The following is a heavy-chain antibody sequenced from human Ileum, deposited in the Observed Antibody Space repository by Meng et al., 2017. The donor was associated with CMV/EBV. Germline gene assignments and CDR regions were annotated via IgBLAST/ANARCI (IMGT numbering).Heavy chain of an antibody. V-gene: IGHV3-30*18. D-gene: IGHD4-17*01. CDR1: EFTFSRYG. CDR2: ISFDESNK. Sequence: SCAASEFTFSRYGVHWVRQATGKRLEWVALISFDESNKQYADSVKGRFTISRDNSKNTLYLQMNSLRSEDTAVYYCAKGADYGDYLDYWGQGTLVTVSS. CDR3: AKGADYGDYLDY. J-gene: IGHJ4*02.